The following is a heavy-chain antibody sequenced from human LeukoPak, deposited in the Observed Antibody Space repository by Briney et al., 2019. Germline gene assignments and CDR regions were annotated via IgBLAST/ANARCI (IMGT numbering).Heavy chain of an antibody. CDR1: GFTFSSYN. CDR3: AATGGIYQTFDY. Sequence: GGSLRLSCAASGFTFSSYNMNWVRQAPWRGPEWVSDITSNGGTIYYADSVKGRFTISRDNAKHSLFLQMNSLRAEDTAVYYCAATGGIYQTFDYWGRGTLVTVSS. V-gene: IGHV3-48*03. CDR2: ITSNGGTI. D-gene: IGHD2-2*01. J-gene: IGHJ4*02.